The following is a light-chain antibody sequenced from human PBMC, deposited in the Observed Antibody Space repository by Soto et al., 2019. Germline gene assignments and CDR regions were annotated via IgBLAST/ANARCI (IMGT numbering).Light chain of an antibody. CDR3: LQYHTYPHT. V-gene: IGKV1-6*01. J-gene: IGKJ2*01. CDR1: QGITNA. Sequence: ATQMTQSPSSLSASVGDRVTITCRASQGITNALGWYQQKPGKAPNLLIFDASSLQGGVPSRFSGSGSGADFTLTINSLQPEVFATYYCLQYHTYPHTFGQGTKLEIK. CDR2: DAS.